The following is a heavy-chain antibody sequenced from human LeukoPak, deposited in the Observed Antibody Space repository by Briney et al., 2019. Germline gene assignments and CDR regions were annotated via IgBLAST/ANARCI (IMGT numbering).Heavy chain of an antibody. D-gene: IGHD2-8*01. V-gene: IGHV4-39*01. CDR1: GGSTSSSSYY. Sequence: PSETLSLTCTVSGGSTSSSSYYWGWVRPPPGKGLEWFGSIYYSGSTYYNPSLKSRVTISVDTSTNQFSLKLSSVTAADTAVYYCARRPRSPMVYASPYYFDYWGQGTLVTVSS. CDR2: IYYSGST. CDR3: ARRPRSPMVYASPYYFDY. J-gene: IGHJ4*02.